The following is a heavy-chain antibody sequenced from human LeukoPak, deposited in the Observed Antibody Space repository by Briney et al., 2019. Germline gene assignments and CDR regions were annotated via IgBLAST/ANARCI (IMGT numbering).Heavy chain of an antibody. D-gene: IGHD6-19*01. CDR2: IIRGGST. CDR1: GFSFSSYA. Sequence: PGGSLRLSCAASGFSFSSYAMSWVRQAPGKGLEWVSGIIRGGSTYYADSAKGRFTISRDNSKNTLFMQMNILRDEDTAVYYCARGTHFYEYSSAWGDYWGQGTLVTVSS. V-gene: IGHV3-23*01. CDR3: ARGTHFYEYSSAWGDY. J-gene: IGHJ4*02.